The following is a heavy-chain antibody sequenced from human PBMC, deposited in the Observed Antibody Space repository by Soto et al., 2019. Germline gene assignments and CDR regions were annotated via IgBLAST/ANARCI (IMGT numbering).Heavy chain of an antibody. CDR1: GYTFTSYA. J-gene: IGHJ6*02. D-gene: IGHD3-10*01. CDR2: INAGNGNT. V-gene: IGHV1-3*01. Sequence: ASVKVSFKASGYTFTSYARHWVRQAPGQRLEWMGWINAGNGNTKYSQKFQGRVTITRDTSASTAYMELSSLRSEDTAVYYCARDRHYYGSGSYSYYYYYGMDVWGQGTTVTVSS. CDR3: ARDRHYYGSGSYSYYYYYGMDV.